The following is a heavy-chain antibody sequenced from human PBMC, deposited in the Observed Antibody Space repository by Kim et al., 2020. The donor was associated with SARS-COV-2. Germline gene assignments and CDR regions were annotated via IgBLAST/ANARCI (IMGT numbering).Heavy chain of an antibody. D-gene: IGHD3-16*02. V-gene: IGHV3-21*01. CDR2: ISSSSSYI. Sequence: GGSLRLSCAASGFTFSSYSMNWVRQAPGKWLEWVSCISSSSSYIYYADSVKGRFTISRDNAKNSLYLQMNSLRAEDTAVYYCARDSYIWGSYRYGGYNWFDPWGQGTLVTVSS. CDR1: GFTFSSYS. CDR3: ARDSYIWGSYRYGGYNWFDP. J-gene: IGHJ5*02.